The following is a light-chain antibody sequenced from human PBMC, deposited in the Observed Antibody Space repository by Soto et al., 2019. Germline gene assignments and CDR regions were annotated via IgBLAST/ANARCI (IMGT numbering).Light chain of an antibody. CDR3: QQYYSSRT. CDR2: GGS. J-gene: IGKJ1*01. Sequence: EIVLTQSPGTVSLSPGERATLSCRASQSVGSRWLAWYQQKPGQAPRVLIYGGSNRATGIPDRYSGSESGTDFTLTISRVEPEDFAVYYCQQYYSSRTFGQGTKVEMK. CDR1: QSVGSRW. V-gene: IGKV3-20*01.